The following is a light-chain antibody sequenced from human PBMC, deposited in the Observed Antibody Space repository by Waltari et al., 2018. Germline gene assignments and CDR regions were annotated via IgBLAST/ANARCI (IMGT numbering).Light chain of an antibody. V-gene: IGKV1-17*01. J-gene: IGKJ1*01. CDR3: LQYNSQAWT. CDR2: GAP. Sequence: DIQMTQSPSSLSASAGDTVTITCRASQGISTYLNWYQQKPGKTPKRLIYGAPSLESGVPSRFSGSGSGTDFTLTISSLQPEDFATYYCLQYNSQAWTCGQGTKVEIK. CDR1: QGISTY.